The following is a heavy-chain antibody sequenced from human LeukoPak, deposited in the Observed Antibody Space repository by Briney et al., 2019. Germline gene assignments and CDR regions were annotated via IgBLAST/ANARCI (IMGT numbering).Heavy chain of an antibody. CDR3: ARQGYSSGWSPVYYMDV. J-gene: IGHJ6*03. CDR1: GASISSYY. V-gene: IGHV4-4*09. Sequence: SETLSLTCTVSGASISSYYWSWIRQPPGKGLEWIGYIYTSGSTNYNPSLKSRVTISVDTSKNQFSLKLSSVTAADTAVYYCARQGYSSGWSPVYYMDVWGKGTTVTVSS. CDR2: IYTSGST. D-gene: IGHD6-19*01.